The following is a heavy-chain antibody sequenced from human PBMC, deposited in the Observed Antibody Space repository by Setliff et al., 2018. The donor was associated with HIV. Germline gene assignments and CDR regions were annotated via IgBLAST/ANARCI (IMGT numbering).Heavy chain of an antibody. CDR2: IHHSGST. CDR3: ASSPAWRSDFGLHTFDY. J-gene: IGHJ4*02. Sequence: SETLSLTCAVSGYSITSGYYWGWIRQSPGRGLEWIGSIHHSGSTYYNPSLKSRVTISVDTSKNQFSLKLTSVTAADAAVYYCASSPAWRSDFGLHTFDYWGQGTLVTAPQ. D-gene: IGHD2-2*01. CDR1: GYSITSGYY. V-gene: IGHV4-38-2*01.